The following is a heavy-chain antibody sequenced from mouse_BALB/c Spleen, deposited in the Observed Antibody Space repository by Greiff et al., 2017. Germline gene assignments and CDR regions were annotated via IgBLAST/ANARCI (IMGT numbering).Heavy chain of an antibody. D-gene: IGHD2-4*01. CDR3: ARRGMITTNYAMDY. CDR1: GFAFSSYW. CDR2: INTDSSTI. V-gene: IGHV4-1*02. Sequence: EVQRVESGGGLVQPGGSLKLSCAASGFAFSSYWMCWVRQAPGKGLEWIGAINTDSSTIYYTPSLKDQFIISRDNAKNTLYLQMSKVRSEDTALYYSARRGMITTNYAMDYWGQGTSVTVSS. J-gene: IGHJ4*01.